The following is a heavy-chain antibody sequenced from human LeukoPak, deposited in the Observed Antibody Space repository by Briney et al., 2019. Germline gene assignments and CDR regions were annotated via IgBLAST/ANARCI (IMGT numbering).Heavy chain of an antibody. CDR3: AKDRAHTYGVGAFDI. J-gene: IGHJ3*02. Sequence: GGSLSLSCAASGLTFTNYGMNGVRPAPGRGLAGVATIWGRRGNTYYAVYENGRFTISRNNSKNTLYLQMNSLRAEDTAVYYCAKDRAHTYGVGAFDIWGQGTMVTVSS. CDR2: IWGRRGNT. D-gene: IGHD5-18*01. CDR1: GLTFTNYG. V-gene: IGHV3-23*01.